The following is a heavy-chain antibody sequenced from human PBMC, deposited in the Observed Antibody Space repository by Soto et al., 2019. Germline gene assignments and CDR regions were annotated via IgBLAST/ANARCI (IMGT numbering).Heavy chain of an antibody. CDR1: GFTFSSYA. V-gene: IGHV3-30-3*01. J-gene: IGHJ5*02. CDR2: ISYDGSNK. D-gene: IGHD2-2*01. CDR3: ARDKLVKAAMDL. Sequence: QVQLVESGGGVVQPGRSLRLSCAASGFTFSSYAMHWVRQAPGKGLEWVAVISYDGSNKYYADSVKGRFTISRDNSKNTLYLQMNSLRAEDTAVYYCARDKLVKAAMDLWGQGTLVTVSS.